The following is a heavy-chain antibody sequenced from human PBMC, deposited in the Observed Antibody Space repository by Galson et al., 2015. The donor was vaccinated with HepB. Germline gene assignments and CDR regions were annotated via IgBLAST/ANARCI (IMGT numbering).Heavy chain of an antibody. CDR2: ASGYNEDT. Sequence: SVKVSCKASGYTFTNYGITWVRQAPGQGLEWMGWASGYNEDTRYAQKVEGRVTMTTDSSTSTAYMELWSLRSDDTAVYYCARDYGDSSVYHGMVVWGQGTTVTVSS. CDR3: ARDYGDSSVYHGMVV. V-gene: IGHV1-18*01. D-gene: IGHD4-17*01. J-gene: IGHJ6*02. CDR1: GYTFTNYG.